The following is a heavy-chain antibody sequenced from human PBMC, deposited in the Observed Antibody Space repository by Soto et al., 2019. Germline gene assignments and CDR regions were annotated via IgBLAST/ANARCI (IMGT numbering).Heavy chain of an antibody. CDR1: GFTFSSYA. D-gene: IGHD2-21*02. CDR2: ISGSGGST. J-gene: IGHJ3*02. V-gene: IGHV3-23*01. Sequence: GGSLRLSCAASGFTFSSYAMSWVRQAPGKGLEWVSAISGSGGSTYCADSVKGRFTISRDNSKNTLYLQMNSLRAEDTAVYYCAKGIIVVVTAHRNDAFDIWGQGTMVTVSS. CDR3: AKGIIVVVTAHRNDAFDI.